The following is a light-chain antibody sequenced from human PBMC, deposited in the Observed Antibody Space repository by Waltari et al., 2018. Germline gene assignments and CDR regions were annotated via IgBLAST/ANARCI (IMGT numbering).Light chain of an antibody. Sequence: IVLTQSPGTLSMSQGDGVTLSCRASQSLNRALAWYQQKPGQAPRLLIYNVFNRATDIPDRFSGSGSGTEFSLTISRLEPEDFAVYYCQHYVNLPATFGQGTRVEIK. V-gene: IGKV3-20*01. CDR3: QHYVNLPAT. CDR2: NVF. CDR1: QSLNRA. J-gene: IGKJ1*01.